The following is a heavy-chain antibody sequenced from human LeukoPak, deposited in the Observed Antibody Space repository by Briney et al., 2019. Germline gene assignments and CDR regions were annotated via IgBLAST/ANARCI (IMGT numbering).Heavy chain of an antibody. CDR2: ISGSSSYI. D-gene: IGHD6-13*01. J-gene: IGHJ4*02. Sequence: PGGSLRLTCAASGFTSSSYRMTWVRQAPGKGLEWVSSISGSSSYIYSADSVKGRFTISRDNAKNSLYLQMNSLRAEDTAVYYCARDRSSVGGIDYWGQGTLVTVSS. V-gene: IGHV3-21*01. CDR1: GFTSSSYR. CDR3: ARDRSSVGGIDY.